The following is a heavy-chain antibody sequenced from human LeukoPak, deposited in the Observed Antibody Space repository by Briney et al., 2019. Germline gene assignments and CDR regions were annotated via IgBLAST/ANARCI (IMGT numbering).Heavy chain of an antibody. Sequence: GGSLRLSCAASGFTFSGSAMHWVRQASGKGLEWVGRIRSKANSYATAYAASVKGSVNISRDDSKNTAYLQMNSLKTEDTAVYYCTRPGYYDSSGYYSRGYWGQGTLVTVSS. V-gene: IGHV3-73*01. D-gene: IGHD3-22*01. CDR1: GFTFSGSA. CDR3: TRPGYYDSSGYYSRGY. CDR2: IRSKANSYAT. J-gene: IGHJ4*02.